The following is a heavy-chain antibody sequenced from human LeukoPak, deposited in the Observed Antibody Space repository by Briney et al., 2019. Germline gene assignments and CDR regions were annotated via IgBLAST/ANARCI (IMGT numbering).Heavy chain of an antibody. CDR3: ATLWRLGASTGEAFDI. J-gene: IGHJ3*02. CDR2: IYYSGST. CDR1: SGSIASYY. V-gene: IGHV4-59*01. D-gene: IGHD1-26*01. Sequence: SEALSLTCSVSSGSIASYYWSWLRQPPGKGLEWIGYIYYSGSTNYNPSVKSRVTMSVDTSKNQFSLKLNSVTAANTAVYYCATLWRLGASTGEAFDIWGQGTMVTVSS.